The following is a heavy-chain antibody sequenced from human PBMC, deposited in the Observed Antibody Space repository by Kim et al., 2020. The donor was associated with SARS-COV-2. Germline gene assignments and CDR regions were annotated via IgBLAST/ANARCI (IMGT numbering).Heavy chain of an antibody. D-gene: IGHD4-17*01. J-gene: IGHJ3*02. Sequence: GGSPRLSCAASGFTFSEYYMDWVRQAPGKGLEWFGRSRNKANSYSTEFAASVKGRFTLSRDDSKSSLYLHMNSLKTEDTAVYYCARVSVTSNAIDIWGQG. CDR2: SRNKANSYST. CDR1: GFTFSEYY. V-gene: IGHV3-72*01. CDR3: ARVSVTSNAIDI.